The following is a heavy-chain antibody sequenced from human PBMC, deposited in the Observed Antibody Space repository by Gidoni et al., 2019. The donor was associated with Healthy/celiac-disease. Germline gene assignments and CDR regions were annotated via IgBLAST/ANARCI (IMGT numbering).Heavy chain of an antibody. CDR1: VFTFCTYG. V-gene: IGHV3-30*18. Sequence: QVQLVESGGGVVQPGRSLRLSCAAPVFTFCTYGMHWVRQAPGKGLEWVAVISYDGSNKYYADSVKGRFTISRDNSKNTLYLQMNSLGAEDTAVYYCAKVGRDRDFSPYYFDYWGQGTLVTVSS. D-gene: IGHD3-3*01. CDR3: AKVGRDRDFSPYYFDY. J-gene: IGHJ4*02. CDR2: ISYDGSNK.